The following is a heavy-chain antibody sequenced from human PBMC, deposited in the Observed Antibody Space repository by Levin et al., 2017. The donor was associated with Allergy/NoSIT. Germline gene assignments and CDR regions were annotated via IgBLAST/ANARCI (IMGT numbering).Heavy chain of an antibody. CDR3: TRTVYGYTYAGA. V-gene: IGHV3-49*03. Sequence: PGGSLRLSCTASGFTFGDDAMSWCRQAPGKGLEWVGFIRSKVHGGTTDYAPSVKGRFTISRDDSKSIAYLQMNSLKTEDTDVCDCTRTVYGYTYAGAWGQGTLVTVSS. D-gene: IGHD2-8*01. CDR1: GFTFGDDA. CDR2: IRSKVHGGTT. J-gene: IGHJ4*02.